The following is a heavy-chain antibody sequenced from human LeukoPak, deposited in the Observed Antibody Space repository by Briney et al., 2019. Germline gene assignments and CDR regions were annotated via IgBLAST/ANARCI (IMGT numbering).Heavy chain of an antibody. CDR1: X. CDR3: ARERDDYVWGSYPLYNWFDP. D-gene: IGHD3-16*02. J-gene: IGHJ5*02. CDR2: IYHRGST. Sequence: XXXWXRXXXGXGLEGIXXIYHRGSTYYNPSLKRRDTISVETSKNQFSLKLSSVTAADTAVYYCARERDDYVWGSYPLYNWFDPWGQGTLVTVSS. V-gene: IGHV4-38-2*02.